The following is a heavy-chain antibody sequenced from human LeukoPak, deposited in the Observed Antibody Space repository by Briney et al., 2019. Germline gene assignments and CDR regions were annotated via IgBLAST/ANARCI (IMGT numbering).Heavy chain of an antibody. CDR2: ILYSGST. CDR3: ARGLY. CDR1: GGSISGSGYY. J-gene: IGHJ4*02. Sequence: PSETLSLTCTVSGGSISGSGYYWGWIRQPPGKGLEWIGSILYSGSTYYNPSLKSRVTISVDTSKNQFSLKVTSVTAADTAVYYCARGLYWGQGTLVTVSS. V-gene: IGHV4-39*01.